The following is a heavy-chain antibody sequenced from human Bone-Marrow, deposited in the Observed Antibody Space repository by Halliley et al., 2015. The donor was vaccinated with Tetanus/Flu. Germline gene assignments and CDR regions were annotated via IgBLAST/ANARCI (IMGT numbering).Heavy chain of an antibody. V-gene: IGHV3-11*06. CDR3: ARARSGSGSYFHGMDV. J-gene: IGHJ6*02. Sequence: SYISNSSIYTNYADSVKGRFTISRDNAKNSLYLQMNRLRAEDTAVYYCARARSGSGSYFHGMDVWGQGTTFSVSS. D-gene: IGHD3-10*01. CDR2: ISNSSIYT.